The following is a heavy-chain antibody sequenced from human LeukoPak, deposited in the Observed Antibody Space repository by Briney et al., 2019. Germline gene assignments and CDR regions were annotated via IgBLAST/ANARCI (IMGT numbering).Heavy chain of an antibody. V-gene: IGHV3-23*01. CDR2: ISGSGGST. J-gene: IGHJ4*02. CDR1: GFTFSSYA. CDR3: AKDPGYNWNADYFDY. Sequence: GGSLRLSCAASGFTFSSYAMSWVRQAPGKGLEWVSAISGSGGSTYYADSVKGRFTISRDNSKNTLYLQMNSLRAEDTAVYYCAKDPGYNWNADYFDYWGQGALVTVSS. D-gene: IGHD1-1*01.